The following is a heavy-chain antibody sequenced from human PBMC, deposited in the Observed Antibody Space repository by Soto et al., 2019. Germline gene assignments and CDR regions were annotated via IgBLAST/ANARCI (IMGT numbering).Heavy chain of an antibody. CDR1: GGSISSGGYY. CDR3: ARDYYPPSPDNWFDP. D-gene: IGHD3-10*01. V-gene: IGHV4-31*03. Sequence: SETLSLTCTVSGGSISSGGYYWSWIRQHPGKGLEWIGYIYYSGSTYYNPSLKSRVTISVDTSKNQFSLKLSSVTAADTAVYYCARDYYPPSPDNWFDPWGQGTLVTVSS. J-gene: IGHJ5*02. CDR2: IYYSGST.